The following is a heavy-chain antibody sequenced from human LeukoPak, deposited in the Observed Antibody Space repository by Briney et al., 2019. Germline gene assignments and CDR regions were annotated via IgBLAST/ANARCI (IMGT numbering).Heavy chain of an antibody. CDR1: GGSISSYY. J-gene: IGHJ6*02. CDR2: IYYSGST. Sequence: PETLCLTCTVSGGSISSYYWNWIRQPPGKGLEWIGYIYYSGSTNYNPSLRSRVTISVDTSKNQFSLKLSSVTAADTAVYYCARHEGWLQSDYYYGMDVWGQGTTVTVSS. D-gene: IGHD5-24*01. V-gene: IGHV4-59*01. CDR3: ARHEGWLQSDYYYGMDV.